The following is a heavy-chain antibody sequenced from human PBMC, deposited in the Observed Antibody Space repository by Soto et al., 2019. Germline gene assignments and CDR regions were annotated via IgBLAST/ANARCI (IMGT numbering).Heavy chain of an antibody. CDR3: ARAPYSDFWSGYYTGGYFDY. J-gene: IGHJ4*02. V-gene: IGHV4-59*01. CDR2: IYYSGST. CDR1: GGSISSYY. Sequence: SETLSLTCTVSGGSISSYYWSWIRQPPGKGLEWIGYIYYSGSTNYNPSLKSRVTISVDTSKNQFSLKLSSVTAADTAVYYCARAPYSDFWSGYYTGGYFDYWGQGTLVTVSS. D-gene: IGHD3-3*01.